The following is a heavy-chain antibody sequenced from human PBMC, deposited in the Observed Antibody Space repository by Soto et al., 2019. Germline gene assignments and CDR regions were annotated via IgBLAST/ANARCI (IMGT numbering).Heavy chain of an antibody. CDR1: GFTFSSYG. V-gene: IGHV3-33*01. CDR3: ARDPNPIYDKPHLFDY. D-gene: IGHD3-22*01. J-gene: IGHJ4*02. CDR2: IWYDGSNK. Sequence: PGGSLRLSCAASGFTFSSYGMHWVRQAPGKGLEWVAVIWYDGSNKYYADSVKGRFTISRDNSKNTLYLQMNSLRAEDTPVYYCARDPNPIYDKPHLFDYWGQGTLVTVSS.